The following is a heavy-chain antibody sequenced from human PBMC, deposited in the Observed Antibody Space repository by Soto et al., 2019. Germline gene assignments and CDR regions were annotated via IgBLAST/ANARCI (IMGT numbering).Heavy chain of an antibody. CDR1: GGTFSSYA. D-gene: IGHD2-2*01. CDR3: AREGAQGIPAASLLGMDV. V-gene: IGHV1-69*13. Sequence: ASVKVSCKASGGTFSSYAISWVRQAPGQGLEWMGGIIPIFGTANYAQKFQGRVTITADESTSTAYMGLSSLRSEDTAVYYCAREGAQGIPAASLLGMDVWGQGTTVTVSS. J-gene: IGHJ6*02. CDR2: IIPIFGTA.